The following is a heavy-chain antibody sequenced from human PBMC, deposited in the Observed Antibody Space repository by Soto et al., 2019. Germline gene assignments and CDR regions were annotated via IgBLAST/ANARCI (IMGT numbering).Heavy chain of an antibody. CDR2: INPNGGTT. J-gene: IGHJ4*02. V-gene: IGHV1-46*01. Sequence: QVQLVQSGAEVEKPGASVKVSCKASGYMFTYYYIHWVRQGPGQGLEWMGIINPNGGTTTYAQNFQGRVTMTRDPSTNTVYMELTSLTSEDTAIYYWVRGTYSSGSLYYLDYWGQGPLVTVSS. CDR1: GYMFTYYY. D-gene: IGHD2-8*02. CDR3: VRGTYSSGSLYYLDY.